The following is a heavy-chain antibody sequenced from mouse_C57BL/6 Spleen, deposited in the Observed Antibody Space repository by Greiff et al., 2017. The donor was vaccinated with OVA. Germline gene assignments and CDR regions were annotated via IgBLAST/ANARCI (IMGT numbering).Heavy chain of an antibody. CDR3: ARWPYGNYEGY. V-gene: IGHV1-80*01. CDR1: GYAFSSYW. D-gene: IGHD2-1*01. Sequence: QVQLKESGAELVKPGASVKISCKASGYAFSSYWMNWVKQRPGKGLEWIGQIYPGDGDTNYNGKFKGKATLTADKSSSTAYMQLSSLTSEDSAVYFCARWPYGNYEGYWGHGTTLTVSS. CDR2: IYPGDGDT. J-gene: IGHJ2*01.